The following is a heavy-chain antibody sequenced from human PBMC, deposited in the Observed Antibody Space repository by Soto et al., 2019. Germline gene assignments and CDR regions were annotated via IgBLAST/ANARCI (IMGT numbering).Heavy chain of an antibody. Sequence: QVQLVESGGGVVQPGRSLRLSCAASGFTFSSYGMHWVRQAPGKGLEWVAVIWYDGSNKYYADSVKGRFTISRDNSKNTLXXQXKXXGAEDAAVYYCARDDPPYYDILTGYYNGGGGPFDYWGQGTLVTVSS. CDR2: IWYDGSNK. D-gene: IGHD3-9*01. CDR1: GFTFSSYG. CDR3: ARDDPPYYDILTGYYNGGGGPFDY. V-gene: IGHV3-33*01. J-gene: IGHJ4*02.